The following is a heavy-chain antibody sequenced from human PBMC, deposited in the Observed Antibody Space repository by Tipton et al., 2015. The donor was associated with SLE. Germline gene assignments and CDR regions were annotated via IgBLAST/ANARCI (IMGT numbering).Heavy chain of an antibody. J-gene: IGHJ3*02. Sequence: LRLSCTVSGGSISVSSYYWDWIRQPPGKGLEWIGGIYYSGSTYYNPSLKSRVTISVDTSKNQFSLKMTSVTAADTAVYYCARELGMVAFDIWGQGTMATVSS. D-gene: IGHD7-27*01. CDR2: IYYSGST. CDR1: GGSISVSSYY. CDR3: ARELGMVAFDI. V-gene: IGHV4-39*07.